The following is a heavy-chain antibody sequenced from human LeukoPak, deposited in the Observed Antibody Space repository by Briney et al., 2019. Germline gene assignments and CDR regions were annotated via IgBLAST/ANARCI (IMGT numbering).Heavy chain of an antibody. Sequence: PGGSLRLSXAASGFTFSSYGMHWVRQAPGKGLEWVAVIWYDGSNKYYADSVKGRFTISRDNSKNTLYLQMNSLRAEDTAVYYCAKDRYDSSGYYPFDYWGQGTLVTVSS. CDR2: IWYDGSNK. CDR1: GFTFSSYG. D-gene: IGHD3-22*01. V-gene: IGHV3-33*06. J-gene: IGHJ4*02. CDR3: AKDRYDSSGYYPFDY.